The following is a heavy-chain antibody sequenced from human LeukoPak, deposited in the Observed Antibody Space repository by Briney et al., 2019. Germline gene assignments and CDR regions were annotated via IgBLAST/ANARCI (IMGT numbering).Heavy chain of an antibody. D-gene: IGHD6-13*01. J-gene: IGHJ5*02. Sequence: GASVKVSCKASGGTFSSYDISWVRQAPGQGLEWMGWINTNTGNPTYAQGFTGRFVFSLDTSVSTAYLQISSLKAEDTAVYYCARVFSSSYMGWFDPWGQGTLVTVSS. CDR3: ARVFSSSYMGWFDP. CDR1: GGTFSSYD. CDR2: INTNTGNP. V-gene: IGHV7-4-1*02.